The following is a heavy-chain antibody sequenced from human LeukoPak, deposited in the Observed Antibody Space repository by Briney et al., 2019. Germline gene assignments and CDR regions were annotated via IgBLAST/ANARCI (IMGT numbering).Heavy chain of an antibody. V-gene: IGHV3-23*01. CDR2: ISGSGGST. J-gene: IGHJ4*02. D-gene: IGHD3-10*01. CDR1: GFTFSSYA. Sequence: QTGGSLRHSCAASGFTFSSYAMSWVRQAPGKGLEWVSAISGSGGSTYYADSVKGRFTISRDNSKNTLYLQMNSLRAEDTAVYYCAKDHWDLDLITMVRGVLDYWGQGTLVTVSS. CDR3: AKDHWDLDLITMVRGVLDY.